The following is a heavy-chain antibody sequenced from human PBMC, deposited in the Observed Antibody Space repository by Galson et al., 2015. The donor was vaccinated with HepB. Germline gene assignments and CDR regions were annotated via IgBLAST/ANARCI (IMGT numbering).Heavy chain of an antibody. CDR1: GDSFSIYA. D-gene: IGHD3-3*01. CDR2: ISPMVGTP. V-gene: IGHV1-69*06. J-gene: IGHJ5*01. CDR3: ARADDFWSGYRDAGTSRWFDS. Sequence: SVKVSCKASGDSFSIYAMSWVRQAPGQGLEWMGGISPMVGTPNYAQKFQDRVTITADKSTGTAFMELSSLRSEDTAVYYCARADDFWSGYRDAGTSRWFDSWGQGTLVIVSS.